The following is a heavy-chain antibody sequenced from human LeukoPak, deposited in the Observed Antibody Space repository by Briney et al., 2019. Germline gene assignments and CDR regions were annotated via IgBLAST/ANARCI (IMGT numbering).Heavy chain of an antibody. D-gene: IGHD3-10*01. CDR3: ARVASYIGRELFLDY. CDR2: ISGTGHTT. CDR1: GFTFSSYS. Sequence: GGSLKLSCAASGFTFSSYSMTWVRQAPGQGLEWVSGISGTGHTTYYADSVKGRFTISRDNSKNTLFLQMNSLRAEDTGVYYCARVASYIGRELFLDYWGQGTLVTVSS. J-gene: IGHJ4*02. V-gene: IGHV3-23*01.